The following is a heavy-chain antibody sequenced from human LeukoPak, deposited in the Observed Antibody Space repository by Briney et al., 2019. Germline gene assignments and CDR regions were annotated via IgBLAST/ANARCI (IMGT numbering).Heavy chain of an antibody. D-gene: IGHD2-2*02. V-gene: IGHV3-23*01. CDR3: TREGCGATSCYTNDY. CDR1: GFTLRSYT. J-gene: IGHJ4*02. CDR2: ISGSGGST. Sequence: GGSLRLSCAASGFTLRSYTMNWVRQAPGKGLEWVSAISGSGGSTYYADSVKGRFTISRDDSKNMTYLQMNSLKTEDTAIYYCTREGCGATSCYTNDYWGQGTLVTVSS.